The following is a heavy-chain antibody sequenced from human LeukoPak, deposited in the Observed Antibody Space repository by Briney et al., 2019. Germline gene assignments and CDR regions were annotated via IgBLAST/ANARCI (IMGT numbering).Heavy chain of an antibody. CDR2: IYTSGST. D-gene: IGHD2-15*01. CDR3: ARDSGSSWYFDR. J-gene: IGHJ2*01. CDR1: GGSISSGSYD. Sequence: SQTLSLTCTVSGGSISSGSYDWSWIRQPAGKGLEWIGRIYTSGSTNYNPSLKSRVTISVDTSKNQFSLKLSSVTAADTALYYCARDSGSSWYFDRWGRGTLVTVSS. V-gene: IGHV4-61*02.